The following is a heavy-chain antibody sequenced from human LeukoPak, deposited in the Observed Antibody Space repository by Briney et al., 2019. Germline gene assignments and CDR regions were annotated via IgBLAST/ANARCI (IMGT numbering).Heavy chain of an antibody. CDR1: GGSIRSYY. CDR2: IYYSGST. Sequence: PSETLSLTCTVSGGSIRSYYWGWIRQPPGKGLEWIGSIYYSGSTYYNPSLKSRVTISVDTSKNQFSLKLSSVTAADTAVYYCAFGSGTQPETFWGQGTLVTVSS. J-gene: IGHJ4*02. CDR3: AFGSGTQPETF. D-gene: IGHD3-10*01. V-gene: IGHV4-39*07.